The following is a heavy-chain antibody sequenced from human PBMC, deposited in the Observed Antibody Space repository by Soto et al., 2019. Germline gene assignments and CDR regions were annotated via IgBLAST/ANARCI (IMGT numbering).Heavy chain of an antibody. V-gene: IGHV4-34*01. CDR2: INHSGST. CDR1: GGSFSGYY. J-gene: IGHJ6*03. CDR3: ARLDYYYMDV. Sequence: SETLSLTCAVYGGSFSGYYWSWIRQPPGKGLEWIGEINHSGSTNYNPSLKSRVTISVDTSKNQFSLKLSSVTAADTAVYYCARLDYYYMDVWGKGTTVTVSS.